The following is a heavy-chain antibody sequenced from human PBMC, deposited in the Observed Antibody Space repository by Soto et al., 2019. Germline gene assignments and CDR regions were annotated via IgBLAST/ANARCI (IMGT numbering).Heavy chain of an antibody. D-gene: IGHD3-22*01. J-gene: IGHJ4*02. CDR1: GFTFSSYE. CDR3: ARDRGYMTMIDPGDDY. CDR2: ISSSGSTI. V-gene: IGHV3-48*03. Sequence: EVQLVESGGGLVQPGGSLRLSCAASGFTFSSYEMNWVRQAPGKGLEWVSYISSSGSTIYYADSVKGRFTISRDNAKNSLYLQMNSLRAEDTAVYYCARDRGYMTMIDPGDDYWGQGTLVTVSS.